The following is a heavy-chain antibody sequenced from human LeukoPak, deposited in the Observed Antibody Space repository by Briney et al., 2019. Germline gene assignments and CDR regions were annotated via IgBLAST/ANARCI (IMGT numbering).Heavy chain of an antibody. D-gene: IGHD2-2*01. J-gene: IGHJ6*02. CDR1: GFTFNTYA. Sequence: GGSLRLSCAASGFTFNTYAMHWVRHAPGKGLEWVALISYDGSNKYYAISVKGRFTISRDNSKSTLYLQMNSLRAEDTAVYYCARTSLGYCSSTSCYNYYYYYGMDVWGQGTTVTVSS. CDR3: ARTSLGYCSSTSCYNYYYYYGMDV. CDR2: ISYDGSNK. V-gene: IGHV3-30-3*01.